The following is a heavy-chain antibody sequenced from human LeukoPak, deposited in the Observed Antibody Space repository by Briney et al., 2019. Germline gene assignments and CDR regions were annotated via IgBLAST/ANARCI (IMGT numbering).Heavy chain of an antibody. J-gene: IGHJ4*02. CDR3: ASDIAAAGQIDY. CDR1: GFTFSSYA. Sequence: GGSLRLSCAASGFTFSSYAMHWVRQAPGKGLEWVAVISYDGSNKYYADSVKGRFTISRGNSKNTLYLQMNSLRAEDTAVYYCASDIAAAGQIDYWGQGTLVTVSS. CDR2: ISYDGSNK. D-gene: IGHD6-13*01. V-gene: IGHV3-30-3*01.